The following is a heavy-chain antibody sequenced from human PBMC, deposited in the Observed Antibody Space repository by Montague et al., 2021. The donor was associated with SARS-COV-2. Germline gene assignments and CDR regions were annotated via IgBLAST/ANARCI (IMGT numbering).Heavy chain of an antibody. Sequence: SLRLSCATSGFTFSRNSMNWVRQAPGKGLEWVSTISSDTLHTFYAESVKGRFTISRDNSKNTLYLQMNTLRAEDTAVYYCARDSSSGSDWYYYYGMDVWGQGTTVTVSS. V-gene: IGHV3-21*01. J-gene: IGHJ6*02. CDR2: ISSDTLHT. D-gene: IGHD6-13*01. CDR3: ARDSSSGSDWYYYYGMDV. CDR1: GFTFSRNS.